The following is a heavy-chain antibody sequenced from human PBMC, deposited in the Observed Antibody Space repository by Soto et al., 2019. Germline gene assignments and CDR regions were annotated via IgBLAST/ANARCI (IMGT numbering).Heavy chain of an antibody. V-gene: IGHV3-11*06. CDR1: GFTFSDYY. D-gene: IGHD6-6*01. CDR2: ISSSSSYT. CDR3: ARESSGFDY. J-gene: IGHJ4*02. Sequence: GGSLRLSCAASGFTFSDYYIHWIRRAPGKGLEWVSYISSSSSYTNYADSVKGRFTISRDNAKNSLYLQMNSLRAEDTAVYYCARESSGFDYWGQGTLVTVSS.